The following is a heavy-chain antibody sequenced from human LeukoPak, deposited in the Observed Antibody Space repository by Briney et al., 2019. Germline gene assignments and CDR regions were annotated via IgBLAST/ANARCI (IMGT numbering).Heavy chain of an antibody. J-gene: IGHJ4*02. Sequence: SETLSLTCAVYGGSFSGYYWSWIRQPPGKGLEWIGEINHSGSTNYNPSLKSRVTISVDTSKNQFSLKLSSVTAADTAVYYCARGRYYYDSSGFYPLFDYWGQGTLVTVSS. D-gene: IGHD3-22*01. CDR1: GGSFSGYY. V-gene: IGHV4-34*01. CDR3: ARGRYYYDSSGFYPLFDY. CDR2: INHSGST.